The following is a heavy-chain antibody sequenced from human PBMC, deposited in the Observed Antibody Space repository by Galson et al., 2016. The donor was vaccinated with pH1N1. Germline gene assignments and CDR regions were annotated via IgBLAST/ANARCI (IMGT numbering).Heavy chain of an antibody. CDR2: TYYRSKWYN. D-gene: IGHD6-13*01. Sequence: CAISGDSVSSNSAAWNWIRQSPSRGLEWLGRTYYRSKWYNDYAVSVKSRITINPDTSKNQFSLQLNHVTPEDTAVYSCARDGIAAAGIRRDQYYFDYWGQGTLVTVSS. CDR1: GDSVSSNSAA. J-gene: IGHJ4*02. V-gene: IGHV6-1*01. CDR3: ARDGIAAAGIRRDQYYFDY.